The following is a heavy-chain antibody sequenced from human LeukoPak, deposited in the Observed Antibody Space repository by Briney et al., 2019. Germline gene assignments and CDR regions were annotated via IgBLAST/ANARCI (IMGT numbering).Heavy chain of an antibody. V-gene: IGHV1-18*01. Sequence: ASVKVSCKASGYTFTSYGVSWVRQAPGQGLEWMGWISAYNGNTNYAQKLQGRVTMTTDTSTSTAYMELRSLRSEDTAVYYCATTPPAYCGGDCYSGVAAFDIWGQGTMVTVSS. CDR2: ISAYNGNT. CDR3: ATTPPAYCGGDCYSGVAAFDI. D-gene: IGHD2-21*01. J-gene: IGHJ3*02. CDR1: GYTFTSYG.